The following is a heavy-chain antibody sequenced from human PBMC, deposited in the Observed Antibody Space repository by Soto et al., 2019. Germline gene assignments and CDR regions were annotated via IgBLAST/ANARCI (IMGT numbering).Heavy chain of an antibody. Sequence: QVQLQESGPGLVKPSETLSLTCTVSGGSISSYYWSWIRQPPGKGLEWIGYIYYSGSTNYNPSLKSRVTISVDTSKNQFSLKLSSVTAADTAVYYCARLSGYDWGYNWFDPWGQGTLVTVSS. V-gene: IGHV4-59*08. CDR1: GGSISSYY. J-gene: IGHJ5*02. D-gene: IGHD5-12*01. CDR3: ARLSGYDWGYNWFDP. CDR2: IYYSGST.